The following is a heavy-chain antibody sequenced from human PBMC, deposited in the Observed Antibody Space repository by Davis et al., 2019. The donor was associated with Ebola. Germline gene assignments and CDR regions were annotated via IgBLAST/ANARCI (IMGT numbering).Heavy chain of an antibody. J-gene: IGHJ6*02. Sequence: PSETLSLTCAVSRGSISSHFWSWIRQSPGQGLEWIGSIFYTGITNLNPSLRSRVTLSVDRPKNQFSLNLTSVTAADTAVYFCARQPRSTRSPEYYHGLDVWGQGTTVVVSS. CDR1: RGSISSHF. CDR3: ARQPRSTRSPEYYHGLDV. V-gene: IGHV4-59*11. CDR2: IFYTGIT. D-gene: IGHD3-16*01.